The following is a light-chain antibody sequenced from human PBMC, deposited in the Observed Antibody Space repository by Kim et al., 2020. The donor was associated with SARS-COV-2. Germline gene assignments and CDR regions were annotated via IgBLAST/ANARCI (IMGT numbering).Light chain of an antibody. CDR1: TSNIGNNY. J-gene: IGLJ3*02. V-gene: IGLV1-47*01. CDR3: ASWDDRLSGPV. CDR2: RNN. Sequence: GQSVTISCSGSTSNIGNNYVNWYQQLPGAAPKLLLYRNNERPSGVPDRISGSKSGTSASLAISGLRAEDEADYYCASWDDRLSGPVFGGGTKLTVL.